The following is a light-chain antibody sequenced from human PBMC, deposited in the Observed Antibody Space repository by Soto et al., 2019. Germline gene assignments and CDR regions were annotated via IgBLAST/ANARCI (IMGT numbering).Light chain of an antibody. Sequence: EVVLTQSPATLSLSPGERATLSCRASQTVFNYLAWYQQKPGQAPRLLIYDTFNKATGVPARFSGSGSGTDFTLNISRLEPDVFAVYYCQQYGSSSRFTFCPGTKVDIK. CDR3: QQYGSSSRFT. J-gene: IGKJ3*01. V-gene: IGKV3-20*01. CDR1: QTVFNY. CDR2: DTF.